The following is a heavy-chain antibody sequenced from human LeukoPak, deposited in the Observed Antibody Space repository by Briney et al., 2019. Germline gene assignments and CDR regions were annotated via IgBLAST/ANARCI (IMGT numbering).Heavy chain of an antibody. CDR2: MYHSGNT. Sequence: SETLSLTCAVSGYSINSAYYWGWIRQPPGKGLEWIGSMYHSGNTYYNPALKSRVTISVDTSKNQFSLKLNSVTAADTAVYYCARLTPGKNWFDPWGQGTLVTVSS. D-gene: IGHD3-10*01. CDR3: ARLTPGKNWFDP. CDR1: GYSINSAYY. J-gene: IGHJ5*02. V-gene: IGHV4-38-2*01.